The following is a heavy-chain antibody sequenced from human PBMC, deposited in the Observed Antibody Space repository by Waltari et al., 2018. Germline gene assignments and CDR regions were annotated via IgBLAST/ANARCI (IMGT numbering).Heavy chain of an antibody. CDR1: GGSFSGYY. Sequence: QVQLQGWGAGLLRPSETLSLTCAVSGGSFSGYYWSWSRQSPGKGLEWIGDVNHGGDTNYSPSLESRVTISVDMSKNQFSLKMRSVTAADTAIYYCARAPGYKGYFDYWGRGTLVTVSS. V-gene: IGHV4-34*01. J-gene: IGHJ4*02. CDR3: ARAPGYKGYFDY. D-gene: IGHD5-12*01. CDR2: VNHGGDT.